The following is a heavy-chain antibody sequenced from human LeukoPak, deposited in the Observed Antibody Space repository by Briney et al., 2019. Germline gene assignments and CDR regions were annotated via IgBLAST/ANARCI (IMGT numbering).Heavy chain of an antibody. V-gene: IGHV3-48*04. J-gene: IGHJ4*02. CDR1: GFTFSSYA. Sequence: GGSLRLSCAASGFTFSSYAMSWVRQAPGKGLEWVSYISSSSSTIYYADSVKGRFTISRDNAKNSLYLQMNSLRAEDTAVYYCASGALSRSDYWGQGTLVTVSS. CDR3: ASGALSRSDY. D-gene: IGHD3-16*01. CDR2: ISSSSSTI.